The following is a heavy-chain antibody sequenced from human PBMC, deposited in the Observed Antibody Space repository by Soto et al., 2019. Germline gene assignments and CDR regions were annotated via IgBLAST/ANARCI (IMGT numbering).Heavy chain of an antibody. CDR3: ARVGLPYYYGMDV. Sequence: RLSCADSGFXFSSYSMNWVRQSPGKWLECVSSISSSSSYIYYADSLKGRFTISRDNANNSLYLQMNSLRAEDTDVYYCARVGLPYYYGMDVWGQGTTVTVSS. CDR2: ISSSSSYI. J-gene: IGHJ6*02. D-gene: IGHD1-7*01. CDR1: GFXFSSYS. V-gene: IGHV3-21*01.